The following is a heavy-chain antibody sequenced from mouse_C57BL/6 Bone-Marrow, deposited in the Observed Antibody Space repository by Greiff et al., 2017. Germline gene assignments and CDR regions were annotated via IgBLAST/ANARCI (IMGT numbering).Heavy chain of an antibody. V-gene: IGHV3-8*01. CDR3: ARGGYSNYFYAMDY. CDR1: GYSIPSDY. Sequence: VQLKESGPGLAKPSQTLSLTCSVTGYSIPSDYWNWIRKFPGNKLEYMGYISYSGSTYYNPSLKSRISITRDTSKNQYYLQLNSVTTEDTATYYCARGGYSNYFYAMDYWGQGTSVTVSS. CDR2: ISYSGST. D-gene: IGHD2-5*01. J-gene: IGHJ4*01.